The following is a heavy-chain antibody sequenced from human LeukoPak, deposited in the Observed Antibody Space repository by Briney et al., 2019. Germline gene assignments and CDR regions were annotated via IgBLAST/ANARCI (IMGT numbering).Heavy chain of an antibody. Sequence: AAVKVSCKASGDTLTGYYIHWVRQAPGQGLEWMGWINPNSGDTSYAQHCQGRVTMTRDTSISTAYMELSRLRSDDTAVYYCATSSYSSLSSFYWGKGTMVTVSS. D-gene: IGHD6-13*01. J-gene: IGHJ4*02. CDR2: INPNSGDT. CDR1: GDTLTGYY. V-gene: IGHV1-2*02. CDR3: ATSSYSSLSSFY.